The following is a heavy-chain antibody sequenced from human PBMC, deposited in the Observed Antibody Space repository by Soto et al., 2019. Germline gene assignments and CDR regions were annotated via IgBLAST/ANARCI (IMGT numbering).Heavy chain of an antibody. CDR1: GYTFTSYY. D-gene: IGHD2-15*01. CDR3: ARAGKRAYCSGGSCSVRSSGMDV. Sequence: ASVKVSGKASGYTFTSYYMHWVRQAPGQGLEWMGIINPSGGSTSYAQKFQGRVTMTRDTSTSTAYMELRSLRSDDTAVYYCARAGKRAYCSGGSCSVRSSGMDVWGQGTTVTVSS. CDR2: INPSGGST. V-gene: IGHV1-46*01. J-gene: IGHJ6*02.